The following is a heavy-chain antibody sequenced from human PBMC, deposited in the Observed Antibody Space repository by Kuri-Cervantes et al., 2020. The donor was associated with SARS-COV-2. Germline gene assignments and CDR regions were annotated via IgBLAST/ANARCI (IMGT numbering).Heavy chain of an antibody. V-gene: IGHV3-53*01. CDR2: IYSGGST. CDR3: ARGGSSYDSSGYDAFDI. D-gene: IGHD3-22*01. Sequence: GESLKISCAASGFTVSSNYMSWVRQAPGKGLEWVSVIYSGGSTYYADSVKGRFTISRDNSKNTLYLQMNSLRAEDTAVYYCARGGSSYDSSGYDAFDIWGQGTMVTVSS. J-gene: IGHJ3*02. CDR1: GFTVSSNY.